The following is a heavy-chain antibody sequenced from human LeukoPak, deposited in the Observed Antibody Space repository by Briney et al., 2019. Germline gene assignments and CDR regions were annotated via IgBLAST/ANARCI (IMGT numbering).Heavy chain of an antibody. J-gene: IGHJ4*02. CDR3: ARGTKTTVVTPDFDY. V-gene: IGHV1-18*01. Sequence: ASVKVSCKASGYTFTSYGISWVRQAPGQGREGMGWISAYNGNTNYAKKLQGRVTMTTDTSTSTAYMELRSLRSDDTAVYYCARGTKTTVVTPDFDYWGQGTLVTVSS. CDR1: GYTFTSYG. CDR2: ISAYNGNT. D-gene: IGHD4-23*01.